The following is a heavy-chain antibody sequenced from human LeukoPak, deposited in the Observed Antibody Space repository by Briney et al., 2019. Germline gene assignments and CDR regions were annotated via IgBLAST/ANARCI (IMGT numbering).Heavy chain of an antibody. J-gene: IGHJ4*02. D-gene: IGHD4/OR15-4a*01. Sequence: PSETLSLTCTVSGGSISSFYWSWIRQPPGNGLEWIGHIFYSGSTNCNPSLKSRVTISVDTSKNQFSLKLNSVTAADTALYYCARGAGAKSFDYWGQGTLVTVSS. V-gene: IGHV4-59*01. CDR3: ARGAGAKSFDY. CDR2: IFYSGST. CDR1: GGSISSFY.